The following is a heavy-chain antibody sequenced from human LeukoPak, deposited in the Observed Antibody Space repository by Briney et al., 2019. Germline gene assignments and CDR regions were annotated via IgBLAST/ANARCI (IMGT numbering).Heavy chain of an antibody. V-gene: IGHV3-48*04. Sequence: QTGGSLRLSCTASGFTFSPYAMNWVHQAPGKGLEWVSYISSGSTSVYYADSVKGRFIISRDNAKNSLSLQMNSLRAEDTAVYFCVRDNIAAAGDDNFDIWGQGTMVTVSS. CDR1: GFTFSPYA. D-gene: IGHD6-13*01. CDR2: ISSGSTSV. J-gene: IGHJ3*02. CDR3: VRDNIAAAGDDNFDI.